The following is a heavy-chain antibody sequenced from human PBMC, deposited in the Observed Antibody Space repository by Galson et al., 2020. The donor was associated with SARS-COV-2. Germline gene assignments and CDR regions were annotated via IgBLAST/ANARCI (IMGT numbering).Heavy chain of an antibody. Sequence: KMSGPTLVKPTQTLTLTCTFSGFSLSTSGVGVGWIRQPPGKALEWLALIYWDDDKRYSPSLKSRLTITKDTSKNQVVLTMTNMDPVDTATYYCARRRGDFWSGYYTSWGQGTLVTVSS. J-gene: IGHJ4*02. CDR3: ARRRGDFWSGYYTS. V-gene: IGHV2-5*02. D-gene: IGHD3-3*01. CDR2: IYWDDDK. CDR1: GFSLSTSGVG.